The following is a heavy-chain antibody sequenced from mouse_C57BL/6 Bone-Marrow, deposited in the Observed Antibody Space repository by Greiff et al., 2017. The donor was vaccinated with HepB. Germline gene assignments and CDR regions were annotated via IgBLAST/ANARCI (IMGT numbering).Heavy chain of an antibody. CDR1: GYTFTSYG. J-gene: IGHJ2*01. V-gene: IGHV1-81*01. Sequence: VQVVESGAELARPGASVKLSCKASGYTFTSYGISWVKQRTGQGLEWIGEIYPRSGNTYYNEKFKGKATLTADKSSSTAYMELRSLTSEDSAVYFCLYDYGYFDYWGQGTTLTVSS. D-gene: IGHD2-4*01. CDR2: IYPRSGNT. CDR3: LYDYGYFDY.